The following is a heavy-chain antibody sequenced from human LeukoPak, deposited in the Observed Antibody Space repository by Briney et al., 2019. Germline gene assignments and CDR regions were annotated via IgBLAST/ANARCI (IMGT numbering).Heavy chain of an antibody. J-gene: IGHJ6*02. Sequence: SVTVSCKASGGTLSTYSISWVRQAPGQGLEWMGGIIPIFNTKNYAQRFQDRVILTADESTSTAYMELSSLRSEDTAVYYCARGNSRWSTPSSSYYYRMDVWGQGTTVTVSS. CDR3: ARGNSRWSTPSSSYYYRMDV. V-gene: IGHV1-69*13. CDR2: IIPIFNTK. CDR1: GGTLSTYS. D-gene: IGHD4-23*01.